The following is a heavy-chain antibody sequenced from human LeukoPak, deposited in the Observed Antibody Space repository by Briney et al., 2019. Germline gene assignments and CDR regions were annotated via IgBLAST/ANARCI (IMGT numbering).Heavy chain of an antibody. CDR1: GGSISSSSYY. D-gene: IGHD4-11*01. J-gene: IGHJ4*02. CDR3: AREGSNSPLGN. CDR2: IYYSGST. Sequence: NPSETLSLTCTVSGGSISSSSYYWGWIRQPPGKGLEWIGSIYYSGSTYYNPSLKSRVTISVDTSKNQFSLKLSSVTAADTAVYYCAREGSNSPLGNWGQGTLVTVSS. V-gene: IGHV4-39*02.